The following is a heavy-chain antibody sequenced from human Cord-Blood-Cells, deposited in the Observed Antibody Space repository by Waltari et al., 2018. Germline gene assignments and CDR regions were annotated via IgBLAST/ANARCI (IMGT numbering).Heavy chain of an antibody. CDR1: GFTFDDYA. Sequence: GGGLVPPGRSLRLSCAVSGFTFDDYAMHWVRQAQGKGLESVSGIRWNRGGIGYADSVKGRFTISRDNAKNSLYLQMNSLRAEDTALYYCAKAGGGYCSGGSCYEAYYYYYYGMDVWGQGTTVTVSS. V-gene: IGHV3-9*01. CDR2: IRWNRGGI. CDR3: AKAGGGYCSGGSCYEAYYYYYYGMDV. J-gene: IGHJ6*02. D-gene: IGHD2-15*01.